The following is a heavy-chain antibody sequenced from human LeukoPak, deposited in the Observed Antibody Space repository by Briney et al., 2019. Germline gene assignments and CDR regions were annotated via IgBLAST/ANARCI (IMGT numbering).Heavy chain of an antibody. Sequence: PSETLSLTCTVSGGSISGYYYWSWIRQPPGKGLEWIGYMFYSGSTNYNPSLKSRVTISVDTSKNQFSPKLSTVTAADTAVYYCARGAYCGGDCYYFDYWGQGTLVTVSS. CDR3: ARGAYCGGDCYYFDY. CDR2: MFYSGST. CDR1: GGSISGYYY. D-gene: IGHD2-21*02. V-gene: IGHV4-59*01. J-gene: IGHJ4*02.